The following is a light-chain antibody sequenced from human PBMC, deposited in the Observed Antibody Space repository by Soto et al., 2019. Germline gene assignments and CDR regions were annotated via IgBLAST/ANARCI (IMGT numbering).Light chain of an antibody. V-gene: IGLV2-8*01. J-gene: IGLJ2*01. CDR3: SSYSGSINVV. CDR2: AVS. CDR1: SSDVGGYNS. Sequence: QSVLTQPPSASGSPGQSVTISCTGTSSDVGGYNSVSWYQHHPGKAPKLMIYAVSRRPSRVPDRFSGSKSGNTASLTVSGLQAEDEADYYCSSYSGSINVVFGGGTKGTVL.